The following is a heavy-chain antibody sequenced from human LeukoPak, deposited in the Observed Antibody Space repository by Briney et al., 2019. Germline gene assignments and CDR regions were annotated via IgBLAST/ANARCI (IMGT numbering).Heavy chain of an antibody. J-gene: IGHJ4*02. CDR3: ARAGGYYYDSSGYYPIDY. D-gene: IGHD3-22*01. V-gene: IGHV1-69*13. CDR1: GGTFSSYA. CDR2: IIPIFGTA. Sequence: ASVKVSCKASGGTFSSYAISWVRQAPGQGLEWMGGIIPIFGTANYAQKFQGRVTITADESTSTAYMELSSLRSEDTAVYYCARAGGYYYDSSGYYPIDYWGQGTLVTVSS.